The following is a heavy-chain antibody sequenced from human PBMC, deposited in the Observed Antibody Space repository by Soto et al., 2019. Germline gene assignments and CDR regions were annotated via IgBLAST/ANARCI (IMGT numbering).Heavy chain of an antibody. CDR3: ARGWFGPEV. D-gene: IGHD3-10*01. Sequence: EVQLVESGGGLVQPGGSLRLSCAASGFTLSGRSMHWVRQAPGKGLVWVSGIDNAGTDSTYADSVKGRFTSSRDNAKNMLYLQMNSLRVGATAVYYCARGWFGPEVGGKGTRVTVSS. J-gene: IGHJ6*04. CDR2: IDNAGTDS. CDR1: GFTLSGRS. V-gene: IGHV3-74*01.